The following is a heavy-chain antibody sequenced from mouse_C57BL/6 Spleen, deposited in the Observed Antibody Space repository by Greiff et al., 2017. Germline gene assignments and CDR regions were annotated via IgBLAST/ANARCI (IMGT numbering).Heavy chain of an antibody. V-gene: IGHV1-64*01. J-gene: IGHJ2*01. CDR1: GYTFTSYW. CDR2: IHPKSGST. Sequence: QVQLQQPGAELVKPGASVKLSCKASGYTFTSYWMHWVKQRPGQGLEWIGMIHPKSGSTNYNEKFKSKATLTVDKSSSTAYMQLSSLTSEDSAVYYCARRMVTTEGYYFDYWGQGTTLTVSS. D-gene: IGHD2-2*01. CDR3: ARRMVTTEGYYFDY.